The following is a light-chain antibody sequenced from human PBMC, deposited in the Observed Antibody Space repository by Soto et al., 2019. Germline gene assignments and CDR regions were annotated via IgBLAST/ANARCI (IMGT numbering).Light chain of an antibody. Sequence: DIQMTQSPSSLSASVGDRVTITCRASQSISDYLNLYQHKPGKAPNLLIYAASNLQSGVPSRFSGSGSGTDFTLTISSLQPEDFATYYCQQTYSTLLYTFGQGTKVDIK. CDR1: QSISDY. CDR2: AAS. V-gene: IGKV1-39*01. CDR3: QQTYSTLLYT. J-gene: IGKJ2*01.